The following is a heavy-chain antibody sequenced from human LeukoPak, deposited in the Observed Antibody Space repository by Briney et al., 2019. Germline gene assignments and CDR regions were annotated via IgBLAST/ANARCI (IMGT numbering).Heavy chain of an antibody. Sequence: PGGSLRLSCAASGFTFSSYAVSWVRQAPGKGLEWVAAISGSGRNTYYADYVKGRFTISRDNSKNTLYLQMNSLRAEDAAVYYCGRKTGYSSGWYLESWGQGTLVTVSS. CDR1: GFTFSSYA. D-gene: IGHD6-19*01. V-gene: IGHV3-23*01. J-gene: IGHJ4*02. CDR2: ISGSGRNT. CDR3: GRKTGYSSGWYLES.